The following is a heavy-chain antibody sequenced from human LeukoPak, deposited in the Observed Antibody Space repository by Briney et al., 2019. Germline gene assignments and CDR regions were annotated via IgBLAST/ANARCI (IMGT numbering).Heavy chain of an antibody. Sequence: SETLSLTCTVSGGSISSYYWGWIRQPPGKGLEWIGSIYYSGSTYYNPSLKSRVTISVDTSKNQFSLKLSSVTAADTAVYYCAKRLNYYDSSGYYRIGAFDIWGQGTMVTVSS. D-gene: IGHD3-22*01. CDR2: IYYSGST. V-gene: IGHV4-39*01. CDR1: GGSISSYY. J-gene: IGHJ3*02. CDR3: AKRLNYYDSSGYYRIGAFDI.